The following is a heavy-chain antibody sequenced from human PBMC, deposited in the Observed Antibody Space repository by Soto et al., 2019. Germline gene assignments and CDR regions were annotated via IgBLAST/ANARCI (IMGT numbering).Heavy chain of an antibody. CDR1: GGSISSGGYY. CDR3: ARDQRDGAGVDS. V-gene: IGHV4-31*03. Sequence: PSETLSLTCTVSGGSISSGGYYWSWIRQHPGKGLEWIGYIYYSGSTYYNPSLKSRVTISVDTSKNQFSLKLSSVTAADTAVYYCARDQRDGAGVDSWGQGTLVTVSS. D-gene: IGHD3-10*01. J-gene: IGHJ5*01. CDR2: IYYSGST.